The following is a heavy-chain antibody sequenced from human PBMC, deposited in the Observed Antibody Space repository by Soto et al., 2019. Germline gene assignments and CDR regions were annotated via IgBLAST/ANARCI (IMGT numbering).Heavy chain of an antibody. CDR3: ARIRFGSSWFYYFDY. D-gene: IGHD6-13*01. V-gene: IGHV2-26*01. CDR2: IFSNDEK. Sequence: QVTLKESGPVLVKPTETLTLTCTVPGFSLSNARMGVSWIRQPPGKALEWLAHIFSNDEKSYSTSLKSRLTISKDTSKSQVVLNMTNMDPVDTATYYCARIRFGSSWFYYFDYWGQGTLVTVSS. J-gene: IGHJ4*02. CDR1: GFSLSNARMG.